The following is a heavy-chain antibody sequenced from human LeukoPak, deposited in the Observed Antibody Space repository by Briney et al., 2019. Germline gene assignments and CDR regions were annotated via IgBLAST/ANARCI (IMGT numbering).Heavy chain of an antibody. Sequence: SVRVSSKASGFTFTISAMQWVRQARGERLERIGWIVVGSGNTNYAQKFQERVTITRDMSTSTAYMELSSLRSEDTAVYYCAADPSSIVGATYYYGMDVWGQGTTVTVSS. V-gene: IGHV1-58*02. CDR3: AADPSSIVGATYYYGMDV. CDR2: IVVGSGNT. J-gene: IGHJ6*02. CDR1: GFTFTISA. D-gene: IGHD1-26*01.